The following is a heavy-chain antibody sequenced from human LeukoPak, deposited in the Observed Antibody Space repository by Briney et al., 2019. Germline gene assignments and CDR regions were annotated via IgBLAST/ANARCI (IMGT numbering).Heavy chain of an antibody. V-gene: IGHV3-30*18. CDR2: ISYDGSNK. CDR1: GFTFSNYG. D-gene: IGHD3-22*01. CDR3: AKDGTVITMIGLYTA. Sequence: GGSLRLSCAAAGFTFSNYGMHWVRQAPGKGLEWVAVISYDGSNKYYADSVKGRFTISRDNSKNTLYLQMNSLRAEDTAVYYCAKDGTVITMIGLYTAWGQGTLVTVSS. J-gene: IGHJ5*02.